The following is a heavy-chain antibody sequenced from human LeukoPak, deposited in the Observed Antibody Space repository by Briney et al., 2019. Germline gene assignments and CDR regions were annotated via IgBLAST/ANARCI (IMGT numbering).Heavy chain of an antibody. Sequence: GGSLRLSCAASGFNVNNYWMHWVRQAPGKGLVWVSRINEDGRVTSYAGSVRGRFTISRDSVENTLHLQMNSLRAEDTAVYYCVKDFGGNSDYWGQGTLVTVSS. CDR2: INEDGRVT. V-gene: IGHV3-74*01. D-gene: IGHD4-23*01. J-gene: IGHJ4*02. CDR1: GFNVNNYW. CDR3: VKDFGGNSDY.